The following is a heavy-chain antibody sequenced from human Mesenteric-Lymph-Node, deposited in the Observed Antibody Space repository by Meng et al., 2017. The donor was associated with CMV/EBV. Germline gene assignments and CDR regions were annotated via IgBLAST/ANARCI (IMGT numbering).Heavy chain of an antibody. Sequence: QVQLHPWGARLLKPSETLSVTCAVYGGSFSGYYWNWIRQSSEKGLEWIGEINHSGSTTYNPSFTSRIIISVDTSTNQISLNMSSVTAADTAVYYCARGSSYDILTGYFDYWGQGALVTVSS. V-gene: IGHV4-34*01. CDR3: ARGSSYDILTGYFDY. CDR2: INHSGST. J-gene: IGHJ4*02. D-gene: IGHD3-9*01. CDR1: GGSFSGYY.